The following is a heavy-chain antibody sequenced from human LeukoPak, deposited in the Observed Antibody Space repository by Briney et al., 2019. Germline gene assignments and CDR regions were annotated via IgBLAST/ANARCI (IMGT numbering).Heavy chain of an antibody. Sequence: GGSLRLSCAASGFTFSSYSMNWVRQAPGKGLEWVSVIYSGGSTYYADSVKGRFTISRDNSKNTLYLQMNSLRAEDTAVYYCARANIGSWYGAFDIWGQGTMVTVSS. D-gene: IGHD6-13*01. CDR1: GFTFSSYS. CDR3: ARANIGSWYGAFDI. V-gene: IGHV3-66*01. CDR2: IYSGGST. J-gene: IGHJ3*02.